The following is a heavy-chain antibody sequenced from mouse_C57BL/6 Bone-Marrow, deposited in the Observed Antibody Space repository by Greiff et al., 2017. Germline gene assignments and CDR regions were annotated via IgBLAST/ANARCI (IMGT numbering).Heavy chain of an antibody. D-gene: IGHD2-1*01. Sequence: QVQLQQSGAELVRPGTSVKVSCKASGYAFTNYLIEWVKQRPGQGLEWIGVINPGSGGTNYNEKFKGKATLTADKSSSTAYMQLSSLTSEDSAVSFCAREVIYYGNYLFAYWGQGTLVTVSA. J-gene: IGHJ3*01. CDR2: INPGSGGT. V-gene: IGHV1-54*01. CDR1: GYAFTNYL. CDR3: AREVIYYGNYLFAY.